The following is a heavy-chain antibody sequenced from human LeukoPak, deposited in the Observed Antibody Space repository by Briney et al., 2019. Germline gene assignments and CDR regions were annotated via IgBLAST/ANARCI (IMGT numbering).Heavy chain of an antibody. Sequence: GGSLRLSCAASGFTVSTNYMSWVRQAPGKGLEWVSVIYSDGRTYYADSVKGRFTISRDNSKNTLYLQMNSLRAEDTAVYYCASTVTLLYFDYWGQGTLVTVSS. J-gene: IGHJ4*02. CDR1: GFTVSTNY. CDR3: ASTVTLLYFDY. CDR2: IYSDGRT. V-gene: IGHV3-53*01. D-gene: IGHD4-17*01.